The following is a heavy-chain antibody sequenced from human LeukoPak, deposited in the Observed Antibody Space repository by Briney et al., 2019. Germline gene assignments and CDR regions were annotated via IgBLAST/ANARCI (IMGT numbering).Heavy chain of an antibody. V-gene: IGHV4-59*08. J-gene: IGHJ4*02. D-gene: IGHD2-2*01. Sequence: SETLSLTCTVSGGSISTYYWSWLRQPPGKGLEWIGYVYYSGSTNYNPPLKSRVTISVDTSKNQFSLKLSSMTAADTAVYYCARSFCSSTMCYPYFDYWGQGTVVTVSS. CDR2: VYYSGST. CDR1: GGSISTYY. CDR3: ARSFCSSTMCYPYFDY.